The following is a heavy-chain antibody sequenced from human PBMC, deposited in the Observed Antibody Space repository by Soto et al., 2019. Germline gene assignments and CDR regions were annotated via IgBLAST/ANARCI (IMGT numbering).Heavy chain of an antibody. CDR1: GYRFSSYG. CDR2: IDPNNGNR. D-gene: IGHD3-22*01. Sequence: ASVKVSCKASGYRFSSYGVHWLRQAPGQGLEWMGWIDPNNGNRNYAQKFEDRLSMTTATSTNTIYMELKSLKSDDTAIYYCARDRLRGYDSSGFYSWGQGTLVTVSS. V-gene: IGHV1-18*01. CDR3: ARDRLRGYDSSGFYS. J-gene: IGHJ4*02.